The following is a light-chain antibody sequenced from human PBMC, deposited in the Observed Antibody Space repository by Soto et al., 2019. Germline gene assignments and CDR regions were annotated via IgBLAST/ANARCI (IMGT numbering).Light chain of an antibody. CDR3: QQSYSTPPT. CDR2: AAS. Sequence: DIQMTQSPSSLSASIGDRVTITCRASQTISNYLNWFQQKRGKAPKLLIYAASRLQSGVPSRFSGSGSGTDFTLTISSLQPEDFATYSCQQSYSTPPTFGQGTKVEIK. J-gene: IGKJ1*01. CDR1: QTISNY. V-gene: IGKV1-39*01.